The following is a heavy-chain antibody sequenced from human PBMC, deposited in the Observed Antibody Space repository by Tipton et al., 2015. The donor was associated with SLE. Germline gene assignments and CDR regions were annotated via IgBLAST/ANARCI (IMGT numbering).Heavy chain of an antibody. CDR3: ARGRDMVVVVAAAGFAP. CDR1: GGSFSGYY. V-gene: IGHV4-34*01. J-gene: IGHJ5*02. Sequence: TLSLTCAVYGGSFSGYYWSWIRQPPGKGLEWIGEINHSGSTNYNPSLKSRVTISVDTSKNQFSLKLSSVTAADTAVYYCARGRDMVVVVAAAGFAPWGQGTLVTVSS. D-gene: IGHD2-15*01. CDR2: INHSGST.